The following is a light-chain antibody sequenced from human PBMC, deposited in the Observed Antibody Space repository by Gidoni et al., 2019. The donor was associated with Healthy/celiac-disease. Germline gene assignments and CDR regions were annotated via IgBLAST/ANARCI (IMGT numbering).Light chain of an antibody. CDR3: SSYTSSSISYV. CDR1: SSDVGGYNY. Sequence: QSALPQPASVSGXPVQSITTSCTGTSSDVGGYNYVSCYQQPPGKAPKPMIYEVSNRPSGVSNRFSGSKSGNTASLTISGLQAEDVADYYCSSYTSSSISYVFGTGTKVTVL. CDR2: EVS. J-gene: IGLJ1*01. V-gene: IGLV2-14*01.